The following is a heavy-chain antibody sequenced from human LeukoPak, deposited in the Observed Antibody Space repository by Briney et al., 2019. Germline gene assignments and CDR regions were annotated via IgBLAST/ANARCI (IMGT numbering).Heavy chain of an antibody. CDR2: IYPGDSDT. D-gene: IGHD4-17*01. V-gene: IGHV5-51*01. Sequence: GESLKISCKGSGYSFTSYWIGWVRQMPGKGLEWMGIIYPGDSDTRYSPSFQGQVTISADKSITTAYLQWSSLKASDTAMYYCARASMTTVTAFDYWGRGTLVTVSS. CDR3: ARASMTTVTAFDY. CDR1: GYSFTSYW. J-gene: IGHJ4*02.